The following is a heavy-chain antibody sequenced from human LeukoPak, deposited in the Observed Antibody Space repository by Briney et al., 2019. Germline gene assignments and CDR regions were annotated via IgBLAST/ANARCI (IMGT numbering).Heavy chain of an antibody. D-gene: IGHD3-3*01. CDR2: ISSSSSYI. Sequence: GGSLRLSCAASGFTFSSYSMNWVRQAPGKGLEWVSSISSSSSYIYYADSVKGRFTISRDNAKNSLYLQMNSLRAEGTDVYYCASRGGYVFWGGYYHPPAMDVGGKGTTVTVSS. CDR1: GFTFSSYS. V-gene: IGHV3-21*01. J-gene: IGHJ6*04. CDR3: ASRGGYVFWGGYYHPPAMDV.